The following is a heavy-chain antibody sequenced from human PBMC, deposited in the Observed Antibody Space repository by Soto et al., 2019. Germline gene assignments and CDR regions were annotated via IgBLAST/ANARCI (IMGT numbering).Heavy chain of an antibody. D-gene: IGHD2-2*02. Sequence: GGSLRLSCAASGFTFNTYGMHWVRQAPGKGLEWVAVISYDGSDKFYADSVKGRFTISRDNSKNALYLQMSSLRPEDTAIYYCAKSPNFYCSSPNCYKYYFDYWGQGTLVTVSS. CDR1: GFTFNTYG. CDR3: AKSPNFYCSSPNCYKYYFDY. V-gene: IGHV3-30*18. J-gene: IGHJ4*02. CDR2: ISYDGSDK.